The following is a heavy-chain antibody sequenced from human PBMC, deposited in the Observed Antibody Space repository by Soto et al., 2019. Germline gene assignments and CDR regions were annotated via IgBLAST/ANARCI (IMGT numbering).Heavy chain of an antibody. CDR3: ARAPNRGLWFGELPDSDYYYYYYMDV. CDR2: IYYSGST. Sequence: SETLSLTCTVSGGSISSYYWSWIRQPPGKGLEWIGYIYYSGSTNYNPSLKSRVTISVDTSKNQFSLKLSSVTAADTAVYYCARAPNRGLWFGELPDSDYYYYYYMDVWGKGTTVTVSS. V-gene: IGHV4-59*08. D-gene: IGHD3-10*01. CDR1: GGSISSYY. J-gene: IGHJ6*03.